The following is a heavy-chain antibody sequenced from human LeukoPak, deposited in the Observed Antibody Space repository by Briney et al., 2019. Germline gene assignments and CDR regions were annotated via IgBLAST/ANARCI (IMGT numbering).Heavy chain of an antibody. CDR2: MNPNSGNT. J-gene: IGHJ4*02. D-gene: IGHD3-9*01. CDR3: AKTRILTEEFDY. Sequence: ASVKVSCKASGYTFTSYDINWVRQATGQGLVWMGWMNPNSGNTGYAQKFQGRVTMTRNTSISTAYMELSSLRSEDTAVYYCAKTRILTEEFDYWGQGTLVTVSS. CDR1: GYTFTSYD. V-gene: IGHV1-8*01.